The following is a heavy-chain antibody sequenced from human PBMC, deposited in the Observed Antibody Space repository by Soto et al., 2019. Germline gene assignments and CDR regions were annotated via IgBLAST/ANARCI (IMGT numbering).Heavy chain of an antibody. J-gene: IGHJ4*02. CDR3: ARRYGDPSSSAGFDY. V-gene: IGHV1-8*01. Sequence: ASVKVSCKASGYTFTSYDINWVRQATGQGLEWMGWMNPNSGNTGYAQKFQGRVTMTTDTSTSTAYLDLRNLRSDDTALYYCARRYGDPSSSAGFDYWGQGTLVTVSS. D-gene: IGHD4-17*01. CDR1: GYTFTSYD. CDR2: MNPNSGNT.